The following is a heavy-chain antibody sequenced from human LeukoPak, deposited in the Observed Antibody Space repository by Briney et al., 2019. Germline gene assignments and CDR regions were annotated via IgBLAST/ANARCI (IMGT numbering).Heavy chain of an antibody. CDR2: IYYSGST. CDR1: GGSISSYY. J-gene: IGHJ4*02. V-gene: IGHV4-59*01. D-gene: IGHD3-3*01. Sequence: SETLSLTCTVSGGSISSYYWSWIRQPPGKRLEWIGHIYYSGSTNYNPSLKSRVTISVDTSKNQFSLKLSSVSAADTAVYYCASRSSIWSGYQDTLYYFDSWGQGTLVTVSS. CDR3: ASRSSIWSGYQDTLYYFDS.